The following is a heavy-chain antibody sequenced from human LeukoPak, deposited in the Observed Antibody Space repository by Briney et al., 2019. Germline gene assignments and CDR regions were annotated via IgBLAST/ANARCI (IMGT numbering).Heavy chain of an antibody. CDR3: ARGIWAPLDAFDI. Sequence: PSETLSLTCTVSGGSISSYYWSWIRQPPGEGLEWIGYIYYSGSTNYNPSLKSRVTVSVDTSKNQFSLKLSSVTAADTAVYYCARGIWAPLDAFDIWGQGTMVTVSS. V-gene: IGHV4-59*01. CDR1: GGSISSYY. D-gene: IGHD7-27*01. CDR2: IYYSGST. J-gene: IGHJ3*02.